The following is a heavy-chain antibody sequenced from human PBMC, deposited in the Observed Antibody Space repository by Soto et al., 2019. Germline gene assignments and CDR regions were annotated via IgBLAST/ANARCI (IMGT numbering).Heavy chain of an antibody. CDR3: ARLFDTSGWYDY. Sequence: PGESLKISCKGSGYSFTSSCIAWVLQMPGKGLERMGIIYPGDSDTRYSPSFQGQVTISADRSITTTYLQWSSLKASDTAVYYCARLFDTSGWYDYWGQGTLVTVSS. D-gene: IGHD6-19*01. J-gene: IGHJ4*02. CDR2: IYPGDSDT. CDR1: GYSFTSSC. V-gene: IGHV5-51*01.